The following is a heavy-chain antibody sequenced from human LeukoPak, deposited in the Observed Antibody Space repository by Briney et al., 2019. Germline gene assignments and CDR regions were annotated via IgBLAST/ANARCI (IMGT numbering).Heavy chain of an antibody. Sequence: GASVKVSCKASGGTFGSYAISWVRQAPGQGLEWMGRIIPILGIANYAQKFQGRVTITADKSTSTAYMELSSLRSEDTAVYYCARDSRSDYGNDYWGQGTLVTVSS. CDR3: ARDSRSDYGNDY. J-gene: IGHJ4*02. CDR1: GGTFGSYA. D-gene: IGHD4-17*01. V-gene: IGHV1-69*04. CDR2: IIPILGIA.